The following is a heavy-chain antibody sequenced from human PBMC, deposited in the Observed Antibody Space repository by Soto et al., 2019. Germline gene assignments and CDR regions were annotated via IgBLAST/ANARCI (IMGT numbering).Heavy chain of an antibody. CDR1: GFTFSSYG. CDR3: ARDRHSSGFDAFDI. CDR2: IWYDGSNK. Sequence: PGGSLRLSCAASGFTFSSYGMHWVRQAPGKGLEWVAVIWYDGSNKYYADSLKGRFTISRDNSKNTLYLQMNSLRAEDTAVYYCARDRHSSGFDAFDIWGQGTMVTVSS. V-gene: IGHV3-33*01. D-gene: IGHD6-19*01. J-gene: IGHJ3*02.